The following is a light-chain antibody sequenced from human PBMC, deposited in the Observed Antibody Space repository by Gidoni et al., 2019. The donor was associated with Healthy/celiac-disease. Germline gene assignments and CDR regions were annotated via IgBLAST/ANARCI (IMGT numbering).Light chain of an antibody. CDR3: AAWDDSLNGNWV. V-gene: IGLV1-44*01. J-gene: IGLJ3*02. CDR1: SSNIGSNT. Sequence: SVLTQPPSASGTPGQMVTISCSGSSSNIGSNTVNWYQQLPGTAPKLLIYSNNQRPSGVPDRFSGSKSGTSASLASSGLQSEDEADYYCAAWDDSLNGNWVFGGGTKLTVL. CDR2: SNN.